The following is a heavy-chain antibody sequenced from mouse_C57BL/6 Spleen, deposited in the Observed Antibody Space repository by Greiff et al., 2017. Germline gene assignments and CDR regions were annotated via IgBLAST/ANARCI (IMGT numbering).Heavy chain of an antibody. V-gene: IGHV1-4*01. J-gene: IGHJ3*01. CDR1: GYTFTSYT. Sequence: VKLMESGAELARPGASVKMSCKASGYTFTSYTMHWVKQRPGQGLEWIGYINPSSGYTKYNHKFKDKATLTADKSSSTAYMQLSSLTSEDSAVYYCARISYYGSSPFAYWGQGTLVTVSA. D-gene: IGHD1-1*01. CDR3: ARISYYGSSPFAY. CDR2: INPSSGYT.